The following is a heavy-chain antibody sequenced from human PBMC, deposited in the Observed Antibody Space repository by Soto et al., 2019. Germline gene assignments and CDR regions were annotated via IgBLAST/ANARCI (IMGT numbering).Heavy chain of an antibody. J-gene: IGHJ6*02. Sequence: GGSLRLSCAASGFTFSSYAMSWVRQAPGKGLEWVSAISGSGGSTYYADSVKGRFTISRDNSKNTLYLQMNSLRAEDTAVYYCAKNIQPGDLLLWFGEFIKRDYYYYGMDVWGQGTTVTVSS. D-gene: IGHD3-10*01. CDR1: GFTFSSYA. V-gene: IGHV3-23*01. CDR2: ISGSGGST. CDR3: AKNIQPGDLLLWFGEFIKRDYYYYGMDV.